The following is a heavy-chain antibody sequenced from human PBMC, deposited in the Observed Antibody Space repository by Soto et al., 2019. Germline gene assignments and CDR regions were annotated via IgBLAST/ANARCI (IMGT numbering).Heavy chain of an antibody. J-gene: IGHJ4*02. CDR2: IKQDGSEK. CDR3: ARADYDDSSGYYCGN. CDR1: GFTFRSHW. Sequence: EVQLVESGGGLVQPGGSLRLSCAASGFTFRSHWMSWVRQAPGKGLEWVANIKQDGSEKYYVDSVKGRVTISRDNAKNSLYLQMIILRAEDRAVYYCARADYDDSSGYYCGNWGQGTLVTVSS. V-gene: IGHV3-7*04. D-gene: IGHD3-22*01.